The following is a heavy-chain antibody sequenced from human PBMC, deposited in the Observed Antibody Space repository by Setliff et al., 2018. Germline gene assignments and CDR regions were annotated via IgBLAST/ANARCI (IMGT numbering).Heavy chain of an antibody. V-gene: IGHV3-48*04. J-gene: IGHJ4*02. CDR2: ISSSSRTI. CDR3: ARVRFGEFSVDY. Sequence: GGSLSLSCGASGFTFSSYSMNWVRQAPGKGLEWVSYISSSSRTIYYADSVKGRFTISRDNAKNSLYLQMNSLKTEDTAVYYCARVRFGEFSVDYWGQGTLVTVSS. D-gene: IGHD3-10*01. CDR1: GFTFSSYS.